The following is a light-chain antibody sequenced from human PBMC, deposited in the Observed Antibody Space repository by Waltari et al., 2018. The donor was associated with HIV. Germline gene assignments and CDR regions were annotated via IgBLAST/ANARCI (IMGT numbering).Light chain of an antibody. CDR1: QSISSN. J-gene: IGKJ5*01. Sequence: EVVMTQSPATVSVSPGERATLSCRASQSISSNLDWYQHKPGQAPRLLIYGASTRATGIPARFSGSGSGTEFILSISSLQSEDFAVYFGQQYNNWPNFGQGTRLEIK. CDR2: GAS. CDR3: QQYNNWPN. V-gene: IGKV3-15*01.